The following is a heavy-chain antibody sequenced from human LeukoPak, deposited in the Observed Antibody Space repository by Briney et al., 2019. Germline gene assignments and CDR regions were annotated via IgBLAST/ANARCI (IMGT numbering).Heavy chain of an antibody. V-gene: IGHV3-30-3*01. D-gene: IGHD3-22*01. CDR3: ARVDPPGRDSSGYYPDY. CDR2: ISYDGSNK. Sequence: GGSLRLSCAASRFTFSSYAMHWVRQAPGKGLEWVAVISYDGSNKYYADSVKGRFTISRDNSKNTLYLQMNSLRAEDTAVYYCARVDPPGRDSSGYYPDYWGQGTLVTVSS. J-gene: IGHJ4*02. CDR1: RFTFSSYA.